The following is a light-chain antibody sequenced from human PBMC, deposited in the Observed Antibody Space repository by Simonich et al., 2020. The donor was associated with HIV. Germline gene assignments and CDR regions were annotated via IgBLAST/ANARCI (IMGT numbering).Light chain of an antibody. CDR3: QQYDNLPWT. J-gene: IGKJ1*01. Sequence: DIQMTQSPSSVSASVGDRVTITGRASQDISNYLNWYQQKPGKAPKLLIYDSSNLGSGVPSRFNGSGSGTDFTFTISGLQPEDIATYYCQQYDNLPWTFGQGTKVEIK. V-gene: IGKV1-33*01. CDR2: DSS. CDR1: QDISNY.